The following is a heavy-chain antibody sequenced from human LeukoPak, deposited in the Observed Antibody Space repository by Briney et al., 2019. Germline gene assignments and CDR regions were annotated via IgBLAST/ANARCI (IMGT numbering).Heavy chain of an antibody. CDR3: ARGSELLRDCFDI. CDR1: GGSMSGYY. J-gene: IGHJ3*02. D-gene: IGHD2-21*01. Sequence: SETLSLTCTVSGGSMSGYYWTWIRQPAGKGLEWIGRIYTSGNTNYNPSLKSRVTMSVDTSKNQFSLRVTSVTAADTAVYYCARGSELLRDCFDIWGQGTMVTVSS. V-gene: IGHV4-4*07. CDR2: IYTSGNT.